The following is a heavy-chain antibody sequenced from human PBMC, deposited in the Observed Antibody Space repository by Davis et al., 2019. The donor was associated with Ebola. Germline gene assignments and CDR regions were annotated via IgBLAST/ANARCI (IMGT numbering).Heavy chain of an antibody. J-gene: IGHJ4*02. D-gene: IGHD3-3*01. CDR3: ARWSILGQ. V-gene: IGHV3-48*02. CDR1: GITSRRYS. Sequence: PGGSLRPSCAASGITSRRYSMNCVRQAQGKGLEWVAFISSGSFTIHYADSVKVRFTSSRDNAKNSLFLQMNSLRDEDTAVYYCARWSILGQWGQGTLVTVSS. CDR2: ISSGSFTI.